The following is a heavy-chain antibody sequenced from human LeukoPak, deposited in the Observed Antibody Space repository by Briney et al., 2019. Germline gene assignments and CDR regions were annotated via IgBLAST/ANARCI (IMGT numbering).Heavy chain of an antibody. CDR1: GGSISSYY. V-gene: IGHV4-59*01. Sequence: TASETLSLTCTVSGGSISSYYWSSIRQPPGKGLEWIGYIYYSGSTNYNPSLKSRVTISVDTSKNQFSLKLSSVTSADTAVYYCARDMTAAYFDYWGQGTLVTVSS. CDR2: IYYSGST. D-gene: IGHD3-16*01. CDR3: ARDMTAAYFDY. J-gene: IGHJ4*02.